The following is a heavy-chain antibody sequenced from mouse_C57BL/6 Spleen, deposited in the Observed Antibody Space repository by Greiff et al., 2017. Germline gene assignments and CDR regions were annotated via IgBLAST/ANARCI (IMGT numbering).Heavy chain of an antibody. CDR2: IYPGSGST. V-gene: IGHV1-55*01. J-gene: IGHJ3*01. CDR3: ARVDRLNYGRAWFAY. D-gene: IGHD1-1*01. Sequence: QVQLQQPGAELVKPGASVKMSCKASGYTFTSYWITWVKQRPGQGLEWIGDIYPGSGSTNYNETFKSKATLTVDTSSSTAYMQLSSLTSEDSAVYYGARVDRLNYGRAWFAYRGQGTLVTVSA. CDR1: GYTFTSYW.